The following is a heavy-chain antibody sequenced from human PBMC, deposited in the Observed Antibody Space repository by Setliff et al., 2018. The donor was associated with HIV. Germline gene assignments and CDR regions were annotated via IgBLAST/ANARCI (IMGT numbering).Heavy chain of an antibody. D-gene: IGHD2-21*02. V-gene: IGHV4-61*01. CDR2: IYYSGIT. Sequence: PSETLSLTCTVSGGSVGSGSYYWSWIRQSPGKGLEWIGYIYYSGITTYNPSLKSRVTISVDTSKNQFSLSLTSVTAADTAVYYCARHDCGGDCSINWFDPWGQGTLITVSS. CDR1: GGSVGSGSYY. CDR3: ARHDCGGDCSINWFDP. J-gene: IGHJ5*02.